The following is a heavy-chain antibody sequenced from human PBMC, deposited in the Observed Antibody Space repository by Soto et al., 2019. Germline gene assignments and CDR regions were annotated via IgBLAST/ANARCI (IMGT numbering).Heavy chain of an antibody. V-gene: IGHV4-30-4*02. J-gene: IGHJ4*02. CDR3: ARRYGASFDY. Sequence: PSETLSLTCTVSGGSISSGNYYWSWIRQPPGKGLEWIGFISYSGSTYYSTSLKSRVTISVDTSKSQFSLKLSSVTAADTAVYYCARRYGASFDYWGQGTLVTVSS. CDR1: GGSISSGNYY. CDR2: ISYSGST. D-gene: IGHD4-17*01.